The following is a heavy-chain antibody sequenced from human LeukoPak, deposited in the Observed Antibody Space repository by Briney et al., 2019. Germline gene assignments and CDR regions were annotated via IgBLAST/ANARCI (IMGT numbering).Heavy chain of an antibody. CDR1: GFTFSSYA. CDR2: IIGSGGST. D-gene: IGHD6-19*01. Sequence: GGSLRLSCAASGFTFSSYAMSWVRQASGKGLEWVSAIIGSGGSTYYADSVKGRFTISRDNSKNTLYLKMNSLRAEDTAVYYCAKVPRYSSGWYSTMIVGGKVWFDPWGQGTLVTVSS. J-gene: IGHJ5*02. V-gene: IGHV3-23*01. CDR3: AKVPRYSSGWYSTMIVGGKVWFDP.